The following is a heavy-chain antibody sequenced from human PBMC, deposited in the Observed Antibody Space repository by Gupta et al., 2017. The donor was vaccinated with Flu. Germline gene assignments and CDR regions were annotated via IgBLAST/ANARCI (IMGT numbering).Heavy chain of an antibody. CDR2: ISGSGGST. CDR3: AKGAYSSSSGRLDY. J-gene: IGHJ4*02. CDR1: SSYA. Sequence: SSYAMSWVRQAPGRGLEWVSGISGSGGSTYYADSVKGRFTISRDNSKNTLFLQMHSLRAEDTAVYYCAKGAYSSSSGRLDYWGQGTLVTVSS. V-gene: IGHV3-23*01. D-gene: IGHD6-6*01.